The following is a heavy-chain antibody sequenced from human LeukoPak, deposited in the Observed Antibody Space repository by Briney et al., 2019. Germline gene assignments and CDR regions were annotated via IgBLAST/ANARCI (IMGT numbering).Heavy chain of an antibody. Sequence: GGSLRLSCTVSGFTVSSNSMSWVRQAPGKGLEWVSFIYSAGNTHYSDSVKGRFTISRDSSKNTLYLQMNRLRAEDAAVYYCAKAPVTTCSGAYCYPFDYWGQGTLVTVSS. J-gene: IGHJ4*02. V-gene: IGHV3-53*01. CDR3: AKAPVTTCSGAYCYPFDY. D-gene: IGHD2-21*01. CDR2: IYSAGNT. CDR1: GFTVSSNS.